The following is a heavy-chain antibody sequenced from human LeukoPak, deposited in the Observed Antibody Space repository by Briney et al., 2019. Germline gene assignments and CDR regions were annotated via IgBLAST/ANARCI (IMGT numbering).Heavy chain of an antibody. D-gene: IGHD3-9*01. CDR1: GFTFSSHG. Sequence: GGTLRLSCAASGFTFSSHGMNWVRQAPGKGLEWVSGISPSGGITYYTDSVKGRFTISRDNSKNTLYLQMNSLRAEDTAVYYCAKVRTYYDILTGLRLFDYWGQGTLVTVSS. V-gene: IGHV3-23*01. CDR3: AKVRTYYDILTGLRLFDY. CDR2: ISPSGGIT. J-gene: IGHJ4*02.